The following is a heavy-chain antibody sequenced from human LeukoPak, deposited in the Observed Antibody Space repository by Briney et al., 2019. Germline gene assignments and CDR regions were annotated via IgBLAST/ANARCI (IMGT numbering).Heavy chain of an antibody. CDR3: VRGHTGTIFGVVPVNPLGY. CDR1: GFRFSGYW. D-gene: IGHD3-3*01. CDR2: IQGDERSA. Sequence: GGSLRLSCEGSGFRFSGYWMHWVRQAPGKGLVWVSRIQGDERSASYGDSVRGRFTISKDNAKDILYLQMDSLRVEDTAVYYCVRGHTGTIFGVVPVNPLGYWGQGTLVTVSS. J-gene: IGHJ4*02. V-gene: IGHV3-74*01.